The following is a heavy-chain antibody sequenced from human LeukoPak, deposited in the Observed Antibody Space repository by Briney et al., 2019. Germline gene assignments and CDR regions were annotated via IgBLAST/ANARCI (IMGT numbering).Heavy chain of an antibody. CDR2: ISSSGSTI. CDR3: ARDFGSSFFSGWFTPYPANNWFDP. CDR1: GFTFSDYY. V-gene: IGHV3-11*04. D-gene: IGHD6-19*01. Sequence: KSGGSLRLSCAASGFTFSDYYMSWIRQAPGKGLEWVSYISSSGSTIYYADSVKGRFTISRDNAKNSLYLQMNSLRAEDTAVYYCARDFGSSFFSGWFTPYPANNWFDPWGQGTLVTVSS. J-gene: IGHJ5*02.